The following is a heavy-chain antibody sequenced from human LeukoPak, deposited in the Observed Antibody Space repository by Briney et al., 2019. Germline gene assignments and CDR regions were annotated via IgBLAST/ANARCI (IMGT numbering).Heavy chain of an antibody. CDR2: ISGSGGST. Sequence: GGSLRLSCAASGFTFSSYAMSWVRQAPGKGLEWVSAISGSGGSTYYADSVKGRFTISRDNSRNTLYLQMSSLRAEDTAVYYCARDGSSRSFQHWGQGTLVTVSS. J-gene: IGHJ1*01. V-gene: IGHV3-23*01. CDR1: GFTFSSYA. CDR3: ARDGSSRSFQH.